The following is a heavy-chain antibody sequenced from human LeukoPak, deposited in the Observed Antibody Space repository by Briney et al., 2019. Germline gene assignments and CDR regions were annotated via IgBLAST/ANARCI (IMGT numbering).Heavy chain of an antibody. V-gene: IGHV6-1*01. Sequence: SQTLSLTCAISGDSVSSNSAAWNWIRQSPSRGLEWLGRTYYRSKWYNDYAVSVKSRITINPDTSKNQFSLQLNSVTPEDTAVYYCARVNYYGSGSYYNGVDYWGQGTLVTVSS. CDR2: TYYRSKWYN. CDR3: ARVNYYGSGSYYNGVDY. CDR1: GDSVSSNSAA. D-gene: IGHD3-10*01. J-gene: IGHJ4*02.